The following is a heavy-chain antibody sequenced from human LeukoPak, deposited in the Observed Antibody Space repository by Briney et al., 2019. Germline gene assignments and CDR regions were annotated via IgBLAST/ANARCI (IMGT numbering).Heavy chain of an antibody. CDR1: GYTFTSYG. J-gene: IGHJ4*02. CDR2: ISAYNGNT. CDR3: AREPLTTPFSSGWYVY. V-gene: IGHV1-18*01. Sequence: ASVKVSCKASGYTFTSYGISWVRQAPGQGLEWMGLISAYNGNTNYAQKLQGRVTMTTDTSTSTAYMELRSLRSDDTAVYYCAREPLTTPFSSGWYVYWGQGTLVTVSS. D-gene: IGHD6-19*01.